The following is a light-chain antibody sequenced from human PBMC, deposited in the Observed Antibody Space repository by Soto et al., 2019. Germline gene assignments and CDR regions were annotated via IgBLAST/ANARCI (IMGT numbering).Light chain of an antibody. CDR2: GAS. CDR3: QQYNTWPRT. V-gene: IGKV3-15*01. J-gene: IGKJ1*01. Sequence: ETVMTQSPATLSVSPGERATLSCRASQSVSSDLAWYQQKPGQATSLLLFGASTRATGIPARFTGSRSGTEFTITITSLQSEDFAVYCCQQYNTWPRTFGQGTKVQSK. CDR1: QSVSSD.